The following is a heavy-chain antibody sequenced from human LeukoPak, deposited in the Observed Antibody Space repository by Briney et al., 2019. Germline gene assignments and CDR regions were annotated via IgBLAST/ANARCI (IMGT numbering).Heavy chain of an antibody. Sequence: SETLSLTCTVSGGSISSYYWSWVRQPPGKGLEWIGSIYYSGTTNYNPSLKSRVTISLDTSKNQFSLKLSSVTAADTAVYYCARHYCDSNSCSPRFDPWGQGTLVTVSS. CDR1: GGSISSYY. V-gene: IGHV4-59*08. CDR2: IYYSGTT. CDR3: ARHYCDSNSCSPRFDP. D-gene: IGHD2-2*01. J-gene: IGHJ5*02.